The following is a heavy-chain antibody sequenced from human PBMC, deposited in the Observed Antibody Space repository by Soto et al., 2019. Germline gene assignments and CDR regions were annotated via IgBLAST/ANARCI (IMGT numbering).Heavy chain of an antibody. CDR2: IYHSGST. V-gene: IGHV4-30-2*01. J-gene: IGHJ4*02. Sequence: SETLSLTCAVSGGSISSGGYSWSWIRQPPGKGLEWIGYIYHSGSTYYNPSLKSRVTISVDRSKNQFSLKLSSVTAADTAVYYCARYSSSSSFDYWGQGTPVTVSS. D-gene: IGHD6-6*01. CDR3: ARYSSSSSFDY. CDR1: GGSISSGGYS.